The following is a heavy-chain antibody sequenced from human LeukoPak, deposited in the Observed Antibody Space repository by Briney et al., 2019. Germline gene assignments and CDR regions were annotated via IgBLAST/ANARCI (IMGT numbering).Heavy chain of an antibody. V-gene: IGHV1-2*02. CDR2: INPSSGGT. CDR1: GSTFTGYY. Sequence: ASVKLSCKASGSTFTGYYMHWVRQAPGQGLEWMGWINPSSGGTNYAQKFQGRVTMTRDTSISTAYMELSSLRSEDTTVYYCARGPIAVAGDDAFDIWGQGTMVTVSS. D-gene: IGHD6-19*01. CDR3: ARGPIAVAGDDAFDI. J-gene: IGHJ3*02.